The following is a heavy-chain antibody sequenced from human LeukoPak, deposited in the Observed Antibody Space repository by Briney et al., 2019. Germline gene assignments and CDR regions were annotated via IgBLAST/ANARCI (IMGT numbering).Heavy chain of an antibody. V-gene: IGHV4-4*07. J-gene: IGHJ6*03. CDR2: IYISEST. CDR1: GGSISSYY. D-gene: IGHD3-10*01. CDR3: ARDVVRGVTINYYYMDV. Sequence: PSETLSLTCTVSGGSISSYYWSWIRQPAGKGLEWIGRIYISESTNYNPSLKSRVTMSVDTSKNQFSLKLSSVTAADTAVYYCARDVVRGVTINYYYMDVWGKGTTVTVSS.